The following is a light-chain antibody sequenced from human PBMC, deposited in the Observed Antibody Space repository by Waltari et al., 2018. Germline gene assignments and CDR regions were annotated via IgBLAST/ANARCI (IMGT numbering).Light chain of an antibody. CDR2: DDS. J-gene: IGLJ3*02. V-gene: IGLV3-21*01. CDR1: NIGRKS. Sequence: SYVLTQPPSVSVAAGQTARITCGGNNIGRKSVHWYQRKPGQAPLLVIYDDSERPSGIPGRSSGSTSGNTATLAIRGFEAGDEADYYCHQWESSTDVGFGGGTKLTVL. CDR3: HQWESSTDVG.